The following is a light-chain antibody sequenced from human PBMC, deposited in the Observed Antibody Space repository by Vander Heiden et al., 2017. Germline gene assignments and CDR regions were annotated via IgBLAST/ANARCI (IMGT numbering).Light chain of an antibody. J-gene: IGKJ1*01. CDR1: QSLVYSDGNTY. Sequence: DVVMTQSPLSLPVTLGQPASISCRSSQSLVYSDGNTYLNWFQQRPGQSPRRLIYEVSNRDSGVPDRFSGSGSGTDFTLRISRVEADDVGVYYCMQGRYWHTFGQGTRVEIK. V-gene: IGKV2-30*01. CDR3: MQGRYWHT. CDR2: EVS.